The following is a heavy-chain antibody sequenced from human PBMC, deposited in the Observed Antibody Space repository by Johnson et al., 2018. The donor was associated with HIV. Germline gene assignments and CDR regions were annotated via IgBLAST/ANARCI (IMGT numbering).Heavy chain of an antibody. CDR1: GFTFSNAW. J-gene: IGHJ3*02. CDR3: TTDPWGSDACDI. V-gene: IGHV3-15*01. CDR2: IKSKTDGGTT. Sequence: VQLVESGGGLVQPGGSLRLSCAASGFTFSNAWMSWVRQAPGKGLEWVGRIKSKTDGGTTDYAAPVKGRFTISRDDSKNTLYLQMNSLKTEDTAVYYCTTDPWGSDACDIWGQGTMVTGSS. D-gene: IGHD7-27*01.